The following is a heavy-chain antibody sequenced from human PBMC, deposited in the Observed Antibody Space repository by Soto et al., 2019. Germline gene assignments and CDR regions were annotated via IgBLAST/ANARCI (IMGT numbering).Heavy chain of an antibody. J-gene: IGHJ4*02. V-gene: IGHV3-21*01. CDR2: FSGSSRYI. D-gene: IGHD3-3*01. CDR1: GFSFSAYS. Sequence: GGSLRLSCVASGFSFSAYSLNWVRQAPGKGPEWVSSFSGSSRYIDYAESVKGRFTISRDNAKDSLYLQMNRLRAEDTATYHCARDSVYDFGCGYYRHSSFDSWGQGTLVTVSS. CDR3: ARDSVYDFGCGYYRHSSFDS.